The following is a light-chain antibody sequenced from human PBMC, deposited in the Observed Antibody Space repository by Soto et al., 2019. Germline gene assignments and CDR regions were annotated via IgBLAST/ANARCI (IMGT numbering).Light chain of an antibody. V-gene: IGLV2-14*01. J-gene: IGLJ2*01. Sequence: QSALTQPASVSGSPGQSITISCTGTSSDVGGYNYVSWYQHHPGKAPKLMIFEVSNRPSGVSNRFSGSKSGNKASLTISALQAEDEADYYCSSSTSSSTLVVFGVGTMLTAL. CDR1: SSDVGGYNY. CDR3: SSSTSSSTLVV. CDR2: EVS.